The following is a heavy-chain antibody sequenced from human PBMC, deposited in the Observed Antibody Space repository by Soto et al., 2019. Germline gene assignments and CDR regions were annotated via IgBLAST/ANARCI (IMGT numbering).Heavy chain of an antibody. CDR1: GFTVSSNY. J-gene: IGHJ6*02. CDR2: IYSGGST. V-gene: IGHV3-66*01. Sequence: EVQLVESGGGLVQPGGSLRLSCAASGFTVSSNYMSWVRQAPGKGLEWVSVIYSGGSTYYADSVKGRFTITRDNSKNTLYLQMNSLRAEDTAVYYCARDRIPTGMDVWGQGTTVTVSS. CDR3: ARDRIPTGMDV.